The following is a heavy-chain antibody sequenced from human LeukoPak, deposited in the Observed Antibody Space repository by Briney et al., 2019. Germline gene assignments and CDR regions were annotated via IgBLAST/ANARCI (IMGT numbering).Heavy chain of an antibody. Sequence: SETLSLTCTVSGGSISSYYWSWIRQPPGKGLEWIGYIYYSGSTNYNPSLKSRVTISVDTSKNQFSLKLSSVTAADTAEYYCAVGGTYGSGSYYYYYGMDVWGKGTTVTVSS. CDR3: AVGGTYGSGSYYYYYGMDV. V-gene: IGHV4-59*01. D-gene: IGHD3-10*01. J-gene: IGHJ6*04. CDR2: IYYSGST. CDR1: GGSISSYY.